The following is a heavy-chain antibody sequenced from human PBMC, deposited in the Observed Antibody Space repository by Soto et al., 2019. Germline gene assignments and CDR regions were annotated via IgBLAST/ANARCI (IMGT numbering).Heavy chain of an antibody. CDR1: GGSVSSGSYY. CDR2: IYYSGST. CDR3: AKDLQLYSRPPDY. D-gene: IGHD6-13*01. Sequence: SETLSLTCTVSGGSVSSGSYYWSWIRQPPGKGLEWIGYIYYSGSTNYNPSLKSRVTISVDTSKNQFSLKLSSVTAADTAVYYCAKDLQLYSRPPDYWGQGTLVTVSS. V-gene: IGHV4-61*01. J-gene: IGHJ4*02.